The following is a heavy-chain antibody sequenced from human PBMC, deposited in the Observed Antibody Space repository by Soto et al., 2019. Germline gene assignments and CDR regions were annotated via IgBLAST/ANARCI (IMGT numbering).Heavy chain of an antibody. J-gene: IGHJ5*02. CDR3: AKVPADAYAGWCDP. D-gene: IGHD2-21*01. CDR2: INHSGST. CDR1: GGSFSDYY. Sequence: QVQLQQWGAGLLKPSETLSLTCAVYGGSFSDYYWNWIRQPPGKGLEWIGEINHSGSTNYNPSLTRRGDMSGDTSKNQLSLKLSSVTAAATAVYYCAKVPADAYAGWCDPWGQGTLVTVSS. V-gene: IGHV4-34*01.